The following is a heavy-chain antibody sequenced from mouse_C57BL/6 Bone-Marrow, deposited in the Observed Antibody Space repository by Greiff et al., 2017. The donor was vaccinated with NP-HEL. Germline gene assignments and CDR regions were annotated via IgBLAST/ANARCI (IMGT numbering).Heavy chain of an antibody. CDR3: ARGSYYGSPYYAMDY. CDR1: GYTFTTYP. D-gene: IGHD1-1*01. V-gene: IGHV1-47*01. J-gene: IGHJ4*01. Sequence: VMLVESGAELVKPGASVKMSCKASGYTFTTYPIEWMKQNHGKSLEWIGNFHPYNDDTRYNEKFKGKATLTVEKSSSTVYLELSRLTSDDSAVYYCARGSYYGSPYYAMDYWGQGTSVTVSS. CDR2: FHPYNDDT.